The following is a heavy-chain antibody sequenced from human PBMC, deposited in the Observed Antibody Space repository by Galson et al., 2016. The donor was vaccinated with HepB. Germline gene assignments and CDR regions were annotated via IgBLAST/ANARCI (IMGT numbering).Heavy chain of an antibody. J-gene: IGHJ3*02. V-gene: IGHV4-39*01. CDR2: IYYSGST. Sequence: ETLSLTCTVSGGSISSSRFHWGWIRQPPGKGLEWIGSIYYSGSTYYNPSLKSRVTISVDTTKNQFSLKLNSVTAADTAVYYCARPTWGLQDAFDIWVHGTMVTVSS. CDR1: GGSISSSRFH. D-gene: IGHD4-11*01. CDR3: ARPTWGLQDAFDI.